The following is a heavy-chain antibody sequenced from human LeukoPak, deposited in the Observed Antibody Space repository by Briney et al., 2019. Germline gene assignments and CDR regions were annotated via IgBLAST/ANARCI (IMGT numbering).Heavy chain of an antibody. CDR1: GFTFSSYA. CDR3: ASSLQVTTIVDYYYYGMDV. J-gene: IGHJ6*02. CDR2: ISYDGSNK. D-gene: IGHD5-12*01. V-gene: IGHV3-30-3*01. Sequence: QPGGSLRLSCAASGFTFSSYAMHWVRQAPGKGLEWVAVISYDGSNKYYADSVKGRFTISRDNSKNTLYLQMNSLRAEDTAVYYCASSLQVTTIVDYYYYGMDVWGQGTTVTVSS.